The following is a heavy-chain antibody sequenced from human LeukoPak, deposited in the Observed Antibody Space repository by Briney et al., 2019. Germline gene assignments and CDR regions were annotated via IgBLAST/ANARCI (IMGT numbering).Heavy chain of an antibody. CDR2: IIPIFGTA. J-gene: IGHJ4*02. V-gene: IGHV1-69*06. D-gene: IGHD1-1*01. Sequence: SVKVSCKASGGTFSSYAISWVRQAPGQGLEWMGGIIPIFGTANYAQKFQGRVTITADKSTSTAYMELSRLRSDDTAVYYCASWGWNGLLDYWGQGTLVTVSS. CDR3: ASWGWNGLLDY. CDR1: GGTFSSYA.